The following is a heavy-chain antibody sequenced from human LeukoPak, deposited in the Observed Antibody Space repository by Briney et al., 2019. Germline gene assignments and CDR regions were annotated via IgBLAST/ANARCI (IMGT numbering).Heavy chain of an antibody. CDR2: IYTSGST. J-gene: IGHJ5*02. D-gene: IGHD3-10*01. Sequence: PSETLSLTCTVSGGSISGYYWSWIRHPAGKGLEWIGRIYTSGSTNYNPSLKSRVTMSVDTSKNQFSLKLSSVTAADTAVYYCARDGVRGLTFNWFDPWGQGTLVTVSS. CDR3: ARDGVRGLTFNWFDP. V-gene: IGHV4-4*07. CDR1: GGSISGYY.